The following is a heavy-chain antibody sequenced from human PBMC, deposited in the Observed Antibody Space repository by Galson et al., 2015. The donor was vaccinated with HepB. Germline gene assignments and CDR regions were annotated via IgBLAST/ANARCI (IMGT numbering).Heavy chain of an antibody. J-gene: IGHJ6*03. CDR1: GFTFSSYW. V-gene: IGHV3-7*01. D-gene: IGHD2-15*01. Sequence: SLRLSCAASGFTFSSYWMSWVRQAPGKGLEWVANIKQDGSEKYYVDSVKGRFTISRDNAKNSLYLQMNSLRAEDTAVYYCARGGGYCSGGSCPGSYYYYYYYMDVWGKGTTVTVSS. CDR3: ARGGGYCSGGSCPGSYYYYYYYMDV. CDR2: IKQDGSEK.